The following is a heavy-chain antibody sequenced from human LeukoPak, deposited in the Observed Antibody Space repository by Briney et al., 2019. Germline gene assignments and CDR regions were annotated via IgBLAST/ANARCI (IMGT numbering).Heavy chain of an antibody. V-gene: IGHV4-34*01. CDR2: INHSGST. CDR3: ARGGTMVRGVIRRYYFDY. Sequence: SETLSLTCAVYGGSFSGYYWSWIRQPPGKGLEWIGEINHSGSTNYNPSLKSRVTISVDTSKNQFSLKLSSVTAADTAVYYCARGGTMVRGVIRRYYFDYWGQGTLVTVSS. J-gene: IGHJ4*02. D-gene: IGHD3-10*01. CDR1: GGSFSGYY.